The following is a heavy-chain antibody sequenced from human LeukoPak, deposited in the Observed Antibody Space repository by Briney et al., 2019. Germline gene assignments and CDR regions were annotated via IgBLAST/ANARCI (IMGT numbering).Heavy chain of an antibody. V-gene: IGHV1-2*02. CDR3: ARVRGSYYFPAY. CDR2: INPNSGGT. Sequence: ASVKVSCKASGYTFTGYYMHWVRQAPGQGLEWMGWINPNSGGTNYAQKFQGRVTMTRDTSISTGYMELSRLRSDDTAVYYCARVRGSYYFPAYWGQGTLVTVSS. J-gene: IGHJ4*02. CDR1: GYTFTGYY. D-gene: IGHD1-26*01.